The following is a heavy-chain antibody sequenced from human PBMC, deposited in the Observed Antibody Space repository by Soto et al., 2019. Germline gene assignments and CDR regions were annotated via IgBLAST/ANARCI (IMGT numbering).Heavy chain of an antibody. CDR3: ARDMGERITNGWFDT. J-gene: IGHJ5*02. Sequence: SVKVCCQASGGTFSSYAIRLVRQAPGQGLEWMGGIIPIFGTANYAQKFQGRVTITADKSTSTAYMELSSLRSEDTAVYYCARDMGERITNGWFDTWGQGTLVTVSS. CDR1: GGTFSSYA. CDR2: IIPIFGTA. V-gene: IGHV1-69*06. D-gene: IGHD3-16*01.